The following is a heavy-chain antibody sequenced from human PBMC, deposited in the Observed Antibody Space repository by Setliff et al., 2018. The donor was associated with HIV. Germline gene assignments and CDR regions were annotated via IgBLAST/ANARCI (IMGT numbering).Heavy chain of an antibody. CDR2: INSYGSST. CDR1: GFIFSSYE. CDR3: AKAPEDYYDSSGYYVAAFDI. Sequence: GGSLRLSCAASGFIFSSYEMNWVRQAPGKGLEWVSYINSYGSSTNYADSVKGRFTISRDNAKNSLYLQMNSLRAEDTAVYYCAKAPEDYYDSSGYYVAAFDIWGQGTMVTVSS. V-gene: IGHV3-48*03. J-gene: IGHJ3*02. D-gene: IGHD3-22*01.